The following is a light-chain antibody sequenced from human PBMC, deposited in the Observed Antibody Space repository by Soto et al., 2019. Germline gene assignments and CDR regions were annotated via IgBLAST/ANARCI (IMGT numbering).Light chain of an antibody. CDR1: QSSSSY. Sequence: EIRITQDPSSLAESVGGRVTITCRASQSSSSYLNWYQQKPGKAPKLPIYAASSLQSGVPSRFSGSGSGTDFTLTISSLQPEDFATYYCQQSYSTPSITFGQGTRLEIK. CDR2: AAS. J-gene: IGKJ5*01. V-gene: IGKV1-39*01. CDR3: QQSYSTPSIT.